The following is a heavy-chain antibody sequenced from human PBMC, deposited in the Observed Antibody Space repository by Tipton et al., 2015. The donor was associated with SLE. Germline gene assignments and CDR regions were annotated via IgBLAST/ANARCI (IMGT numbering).Heavy chain of an antibody. CDR2: IYYSGHT. Sequence: TLSLTCTVSGGSISNYYWSWIRQSPGKGLEWIGYIYYSGHTDYNPSLKSRVTLSVDTSKNQISLRLSSVTAADTALYFCARAHLPAAIYGAFDVWGQGTMVTVS. CDR3: ARAHLPAAIYGAFDV. D-gene: IGHD2-2*01. V-gene: IGHV4-59*08. CDR1: GGSISNYY. J-gene: IGHJ3*01.